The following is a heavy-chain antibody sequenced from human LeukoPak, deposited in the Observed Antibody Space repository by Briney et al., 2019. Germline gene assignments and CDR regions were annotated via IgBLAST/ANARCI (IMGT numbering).Heavy chain of an antibody. V-gene: IGHV4-4*07. J-gene: IGHJ4*02. CDR1: GGSVSSYY. Sequence: PSETLSLICTVSGGSVSSYYWSWIRQPAGKGLEYIGRIYTTGTTNYNPSLKSRVTMSLDTSQNQFSLKLSSVTAADTAIYYCARGLGSDWPYYFDYWGQGALVTVSS. D-gene: IGHD6-19*01. CDR3: ARGLGSDWPYYFDY. CDR2: IYTTGTT.